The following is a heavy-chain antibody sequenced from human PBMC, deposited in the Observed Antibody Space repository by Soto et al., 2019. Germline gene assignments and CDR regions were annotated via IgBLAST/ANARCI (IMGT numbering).Heavy chain of an antibody. CDR2: ISGSGGST. CDR1: GFTFSSYA. Sequence: EVQLLESGGGLVQPGGSLILSCTASGFTFSSYAMNWVRQAPGKGLEWVSVISGSGGSTYYADSVKGRFTISRDNSKNTLYEQMNSLRAEDTAVYYCASRTSGWYFDYWGQGTLVTVSS. V-gene: IGHV3-23*01. J-gene: IGHJ4*02. CDR3: ASRTSGWYFDY. D-gene: IGHD6-19*01.